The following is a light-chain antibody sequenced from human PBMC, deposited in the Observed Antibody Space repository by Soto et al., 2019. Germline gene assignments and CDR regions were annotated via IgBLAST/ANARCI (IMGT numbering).Light chain of an antibody. CDR1: SNDVGGYDY. J-gene: IGLJ2*01. CDR2: EVS. CDR3: ASYTVSGTLI. Sequence: QPALTQPASVSGSPGLSITISCSGTSNDVGGYDYVSWYRQHPDRAPRLLIYEVSNRPSGISDRFSGSRSGNTASLTISGLQADDEADYYCASYTVSGTLIFGGLTKLTVL. V-gene: IGLV2-14*01.